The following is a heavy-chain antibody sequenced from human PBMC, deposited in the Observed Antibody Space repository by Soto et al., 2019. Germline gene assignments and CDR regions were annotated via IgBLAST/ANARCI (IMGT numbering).Heavy chain of an antibody. J-gene: IGHJ4*02. CDR2: VYYRGTT. CDR1: GGSINSNNYY. CDR3: VRHQRYSSGWYIDY. D-gene: IGHD6-19*01. Sequence: QLQLQESGPGLVKPSETLSLTCTVSGGSINSNNYYWGWIRQPPGKALEWIGNVYYRGTTYYNPSLQGRFTISVDTSKNQFSLKLSSVTAADTAVFFCVRHQRYSSGWYIDYWGQGPMVTASS. V-gene: IGHV4-39*01.